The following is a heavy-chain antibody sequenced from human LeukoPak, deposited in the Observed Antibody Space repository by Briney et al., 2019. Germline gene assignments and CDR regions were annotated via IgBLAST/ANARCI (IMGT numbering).Heavy chain of an antibody. CDR3: ARGQRVDLWSGYYPDY. Sequence: SETLSLTCAVYGGSFSGYYWSWIRQPPGKGLEWIGEINHSGSTNYNPSLKSRVTISVDTSKNQFSLKLSSVTAADTAVYYCARGQRVDLWSGYYPDYWGQGTLVTVSS. D-gene: IGHD3-3*01. J-gene: IGHJ4*02. CDR1: GGSFSGYY. V-gene: IGHV4-34*01. CDR2: INHSGST.